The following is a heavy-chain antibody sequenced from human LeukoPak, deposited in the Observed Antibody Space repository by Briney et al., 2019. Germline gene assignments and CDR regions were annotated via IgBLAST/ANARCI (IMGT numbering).Heavy chain of an antibody. CDR2: IYYSGST. CDR1: GGSISSYY. V-gene: IGHV4-59*12. Sequence: SETLSLTCTVSGGSISSYYWSWIRQPPGKGLEWIGYIYYSGSTNYNPSLKSRVTMSLDTSKNHFSLKLRSVTAADTAVYYCARDSGTTGEVKFDPWGQGTLVTVSS. D-gene: IGHD1-7*01. CDR3: ARDSGTTGEVKFDP. J-gene: IGHJ5*02.